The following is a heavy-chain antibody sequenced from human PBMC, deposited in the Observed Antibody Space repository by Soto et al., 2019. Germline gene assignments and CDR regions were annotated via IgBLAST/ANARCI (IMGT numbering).Heavy chain of an antibody. Sequence: SETLSLTCFVSGGSITTSGYYWGWVRQPPGEGLEWIGSIFYSGSTDYNPSLQSRIAISVDTTNNQFSLKLSSVTAADTAVYYCARRVTSSSDISLWNWLDPWGQGALVTVSS. CDR1: GGSITTSGYY. V-gene: IGHV4-39*01. CDR2: IFYSGST. J-gene: IGHJ5*02. D-gene: IGHD3-22*01. CDR3: ARRVTSSSDISLWNWLDP.